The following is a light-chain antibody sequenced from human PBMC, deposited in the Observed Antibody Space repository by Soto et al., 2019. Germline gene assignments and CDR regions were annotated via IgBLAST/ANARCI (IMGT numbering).Light chain of an antibody. CDR2: AAS. CDR3: KQRYSTPLT. CDR1: QSISSY. Sequence: DIQMTQSPSSLSASVGDRVTITCRASQSISSYLNWYQQKLGKAPKLLIYAASSLQSGVPSRFSGSGSGTDFTLTISSLQPEDFATYYCKQRYSTPLTFGQETKVEIE. V-gene: IGKV1-39*01. J-gene: IGKJ1*01.